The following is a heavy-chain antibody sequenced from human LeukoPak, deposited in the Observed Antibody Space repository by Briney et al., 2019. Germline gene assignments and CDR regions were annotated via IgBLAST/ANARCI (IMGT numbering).Heavy chain of an antibody. CDR3: AKCTDSIAVAGYFDY. V-gene: IGHV3-23*01. D-gene: IGHD6-19*01. J-gene: IGHJ4*02. Sequence: GGSLRLSCAASGFTFSSYAMSWVRQAPGKGLEWVSAISGSGGSTYYADSVKGRFTISRVNSKNTLYLQMNSLRAEDTAVYYCAKCTDSIAVAGYFDYWGQGTLVTVSS. CDR1: GFTFSSYA. CDR2: ISGSGGST.